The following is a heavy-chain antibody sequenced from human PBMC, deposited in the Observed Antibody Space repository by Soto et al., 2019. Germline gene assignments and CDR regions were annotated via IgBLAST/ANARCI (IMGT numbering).Heavy chain of an antibody. CDR1: GYTFTSYD. D-gene: IGHD3-3*01. V-gene: IGHV1-8*01. CDR2: MNPNSGNT. J-gene: IGHJ6*03. Sequence: ASVKVSCKASGYTFTSYDINWVRQATGQGLEWMGWMNPNSGNTGYAQKFQGRVTMTRNTSISTAYMELSSLRSEDTAVYYCARVYLYYDFWSGYRDYYYYYMDVWGKGTTVTVSS. CDR3: ARVYLYYDFWSGYRDYYYYYMDV.